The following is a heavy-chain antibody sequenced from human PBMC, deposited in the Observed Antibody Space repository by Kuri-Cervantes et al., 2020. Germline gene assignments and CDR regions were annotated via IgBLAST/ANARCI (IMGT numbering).Heavy chain of an antibody. D-gene: IGHD6-13*01. CDR1: GFTVSSHY. Sequence: GESLKISCAASGFTVSSHYMSWVRQAPGKGLEWVSAISGSGGSTYYADSVKGRFTISRDNSKDTLYLQMNSLRAEDTAVYYCARDMGKKAAAGFDYWGQGTLVTVSS. V-gene: IGHV3-23*01. J-gene: IGHJ4*02. CDR3: ARDMGKKAAAGFDY. CDR2: ISGSGGST.